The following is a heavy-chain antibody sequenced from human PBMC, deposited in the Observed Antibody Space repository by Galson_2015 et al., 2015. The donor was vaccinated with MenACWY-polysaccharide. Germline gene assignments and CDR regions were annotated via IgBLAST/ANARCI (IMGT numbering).Heavy chain of an antibody. D-gene: IGHD6-6*01. Sequence: SVKVSYKASEYTFTSYDINWVRQAPGQGLEWMGWMNPNSANTGYGKKFQGRVTMTRNTSMSTAYMELSSLRFEDTAVYYCARGGAARRGWYFDLWGRGTLVTVSS. CDR1: EYTFTSYD. CDR2: MNPNSANT. J-gene: IGHJ2*01. CDR3: ARGGAARRGWYFDL. V-gene: IGHV1-8*01.